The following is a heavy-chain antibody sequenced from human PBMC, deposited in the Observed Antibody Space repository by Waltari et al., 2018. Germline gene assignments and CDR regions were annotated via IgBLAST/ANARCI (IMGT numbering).Heavy chain of an antibody. CDR2: IYSSGST. CDR3: ARASYGSGSSWFDP. J-gene: IGHJ5*02. V-gene: IGHV4-59*11. D-gene: IGHD3-10*01. Sequence: QVQLPESGPGLVKPSETLSLICSVSGGSLSTHFWGWIRQPPGKTLEWIGNIYSSGSTNYNPSLTSRVTISLDMSKNQFSLKLRSVSAADTAVYYCARASYGSGSSWFDPWGQGNLVTVSS. CDR1: GGSLSTHF.